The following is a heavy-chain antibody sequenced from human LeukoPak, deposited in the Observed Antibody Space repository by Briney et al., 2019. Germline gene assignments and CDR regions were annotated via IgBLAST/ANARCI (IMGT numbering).Heavy chain of an antibody. D-gene: IGHD3-16*01. CDR2: IYHSGST. V-gene: IGHV4-59*12. Sequence: SETLSLACTVSGGSISSYYWSWIRQPPGKGLEWIGYIYHSGSTYYNPSLKSRVTISVDRSKNQFSLKLSSVTAADTAVYYCARDGGGWGQGTLVTVSS. CDR3: ARDGGG. J-gene: IGHJ4*02. CDR1: GGSISSYY.